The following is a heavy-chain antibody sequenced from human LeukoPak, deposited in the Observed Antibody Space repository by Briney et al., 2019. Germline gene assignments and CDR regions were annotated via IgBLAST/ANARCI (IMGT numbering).Heavy chain of an antibody. CDR2: INPNSGGT. D-gene: IGHD5-24*01. V-gene: IGHV1-2*02. CDR1: GYTFTGYY. Sequence: ASVKVSCKASGYTFTGYYMHWVRQAPGQGLEWMGWINPNSGGTNYAQKFQGRVTMTRDTSISTAYMELSRLRSDDTAVYYCARDRVTSWVEMASNNWFDPWGQGTLVTVSS. J-gene: IGHJ5*02. CDR3: ARDRVTSWVEMASNNWFDP.